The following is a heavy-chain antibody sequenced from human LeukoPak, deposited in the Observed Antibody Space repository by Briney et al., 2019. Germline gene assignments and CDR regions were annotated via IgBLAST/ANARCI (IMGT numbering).Heavy chain of an antibody. D-gene: IGHD3-10*01. Sequence: GASLRLSCAASGFTFTSYAMTWVRQVPGKGLEWVSSISSSSSYIYYADSVKGRFTISRDNAKNSLYLQMNSLRAEDTAVYYCASGLWFGEAYFDYWGQGTLVTVSS. J-gene: IGHJ4*02. V-gene: IGHV3-21*01. CDR3: ASGLWFGEAYFDY. CDR1: GFTFTSYA. CDR2: ISSSSSYI.